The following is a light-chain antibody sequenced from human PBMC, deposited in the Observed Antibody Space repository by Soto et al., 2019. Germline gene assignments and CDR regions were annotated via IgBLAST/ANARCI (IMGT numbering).Light chain of an antibody. CDR3: SSSTSTSTIV. J-gene: IGLJ1*01. Sequence: QSVLSQPASVSGSPGHSITISCTGASSDVGAYNYVSWYQQHPGKAPKLMIYEVSNRPSGVSNRFSGSKSGNTASLTISGLQAEDEADYYCSSSTSTSTIVFGTGTKVTVL. CDR1: SSDVGAYNY. CDR2: EVS. V-gene: IGLV2-14*01.